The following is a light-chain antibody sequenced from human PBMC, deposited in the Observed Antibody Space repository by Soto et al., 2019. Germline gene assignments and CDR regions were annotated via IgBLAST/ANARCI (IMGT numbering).Light chain of an antibody. CDR3: SSYAGSNIYV. V-gene: IGLV2-8*01. CDR1: SSDVGAFNY. Sequence: SVLTQPPSASGSPGQSITISCTGTSSDVGAFNYVSWYQQHPGKAPKLMIFEINKRPSGVPDRFSGSKSGNSASLTVSGLQTEDEADYYCSSYAGSNIYVFGSGTKVTV. J-gene: IGLJ1*01. CDR2: EIN.